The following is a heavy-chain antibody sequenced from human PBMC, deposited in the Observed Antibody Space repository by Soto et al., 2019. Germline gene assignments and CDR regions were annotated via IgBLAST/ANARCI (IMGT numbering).Heavy chain of an antibody. Sequence: QVQLVQSGAEVRKPGSSVKVSCKASGGTFSTSAMNWVRQAPGQGLEWMGSIIPVFGTATYAQSFQGRLTITADGSTTTGYMELSSQRSEDTAVYYCATQLSGDLDFWGQGTLLIVSS. CDR1: GGTFSTSA. J-gene: IGHJ4*02. CDR3: ATQLSGDLDF. D-gene: IGHD7-27*01. V-gene: IGHV1-69*15. CDR2: IIPVFGTA.